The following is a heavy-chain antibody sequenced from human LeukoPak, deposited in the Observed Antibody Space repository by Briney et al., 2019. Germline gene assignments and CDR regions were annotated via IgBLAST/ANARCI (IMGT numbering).Heavy chain of an antibody. V-gene: IGHV1-8*01. CDR3: ARGPTLVRGVIMPDSVGGMDV. Sequence: ASVKVSCKASGFTFTSYDINWVRQAPGQGLEWMGWMNPNSGNTRYAQKVQGRITMTRDTSISTAYMELSSLRSEDTAVYYCARGPTLVRGVIMPDSVGGMDVWGQGTTVAVSS. D-gene: IGHD3-10*01. CDR2: MNPNSGNT. J-gene: IGHJ6*02. CDR1: GFTFTSYD.